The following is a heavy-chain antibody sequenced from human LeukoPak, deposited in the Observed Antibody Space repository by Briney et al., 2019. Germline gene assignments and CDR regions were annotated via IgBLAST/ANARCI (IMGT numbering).Heavy chain of an antibody. Sequence: PSETLSLTCTVSGGSISSSSYYWSWIRQPAGKGLEWIGRIYTSGSTNYNPSLKSRVTMSVDTSKNQFSLKLSSVTAADTAVYYCAREYDFWGLGFDYWGQGTLVTVSS. CDR3: AREYDFWGLGFDY. CDR2: IYTSGST. CDR1: GGSISSSSYY. J-gene: IGHJ4*02. V-gene: IGHV4-61*02. D-gene: IGHD3-3*01.